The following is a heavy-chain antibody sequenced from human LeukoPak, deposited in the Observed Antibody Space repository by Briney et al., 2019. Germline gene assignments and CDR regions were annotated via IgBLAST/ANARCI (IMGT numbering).Heavy chain of an antibody. CDR1: GFTFSSYA. D-gene: IGHD3-10*01. CDR2: ISGSGGST. J-gene: IGHJ4*02. V-gene: IGHV3-23*01. Sequence: GGSLRLSCAASGFTFSSYAMSWVRQAPGKGPEWVSAISGSGGSTYYADSVKGRFTISRDNSKNTLYLQMNSLRAEDTAVYYCAKDKTYYYGSGSYTGDYWGQGTLVTVSS. CDR3: AKDKTYYYGSGSYTGDY.